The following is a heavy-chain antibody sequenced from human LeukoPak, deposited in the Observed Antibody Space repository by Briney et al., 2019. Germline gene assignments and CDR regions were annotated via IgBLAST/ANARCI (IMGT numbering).Heavy chain of an antibody. V-gene: IGHV1-18*01. D-gene: IGHD6-19*01. CDR1: GYTFTSYG. CDR3: ARDQQWLVVQDSLDY. Sequence: GASVKVSCKASGYTFTSYGITWVRQAPGQGLEWMGWISAYNGNTNYAQKLQGRVTMTTDTSTSTAYMELRSLRSDDTAVYYCARDQQWLVVQDSLDYWGQGTLVTVSS. J-gene: IGHJ4*02. CDR2: ISAYNGNT.